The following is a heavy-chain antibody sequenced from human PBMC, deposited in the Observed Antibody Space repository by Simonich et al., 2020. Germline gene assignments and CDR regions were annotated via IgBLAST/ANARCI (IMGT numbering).Heavy chain of an antibody. Sequence: EVQLVESGGGLVQPGGSLRLSCAASGFTFSSYWMSWVRQAPGKGLEWVGNIKQDGSEKYYGDSVKGRFTIPRDNAKNSLYLQMNSLRAEDTAVYYCARDGLGTAYYYYMDVWGKGTTVTVSS. D-gene: IGHD7-27*01. CDR3: ARDGLGTAYYYYMDV. V-gene: IGHV3-7*01. CDR1: GFTFSSYW. CDR2: IKQDGSEK. J-gene: IGHJ6*03.